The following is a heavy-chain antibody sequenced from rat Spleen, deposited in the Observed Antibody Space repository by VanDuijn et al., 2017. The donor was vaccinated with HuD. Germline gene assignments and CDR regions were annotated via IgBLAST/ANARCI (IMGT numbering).Heavy chain of an antibody. J-gene: IGHJ2*01. CDR1: GFSLISYA. CDR3: ARSDYSSPYYFDY. Sequence: QVQLRESGPGLVQPSQTLSLTCTVSGFSLISYAVNWVRQPPGKGLEWMGAKWSGGSTDYNSPLKSRLSISRDTSKSQVYLKMTSLQTEDTATYYCARSDYSSPYYFDYWGQGVMVTVSS. D-gene: IGHD1-2*01. CDR2: KWSGGST. V-gene: IGHV2-15*01.